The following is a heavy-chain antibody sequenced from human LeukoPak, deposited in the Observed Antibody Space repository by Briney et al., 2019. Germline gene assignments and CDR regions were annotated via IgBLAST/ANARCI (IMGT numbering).Heavy chain of an antibody. V-gene: IGHV3-74*01. CDR2: INSDGSRI. Sequence: GGFLRLSCAASGFTFSSYWMHWVRQAPGKGLVWVSRINSDGSRITYADSVKGRFTISRDNAKNTLYLQMSSLRAEDTAVYYCVRNLGPGDYWGQGTLVTVSP. D-gene: IGHD3-10*01. CDR3: VRNLGPGDY. CDR1: GFTFSSYW. J-gene: IGHJ4*02.